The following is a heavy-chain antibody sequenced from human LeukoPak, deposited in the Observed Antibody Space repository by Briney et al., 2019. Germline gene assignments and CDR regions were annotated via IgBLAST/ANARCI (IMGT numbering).Heavy chain of an antibody. V-gene: IGHV3-30*03. D-gene: IGHD5-18*01. CDR3: ARDLYREYAYGYYGDY. CDR2: ISFDGGNN. CDR1: GFTFSSYG. Sequence: PGGSLRLSCAASGFTFSSYGMHWVRQAPGKGLEWVAFISFDGGNNYYPDSMKRRFTISRDISKHTVYLQINSLRPEDTAVYYCARDLYREYAYGYYGDYWGRGTLVTVSS. J-gene: IGHJ4*02.